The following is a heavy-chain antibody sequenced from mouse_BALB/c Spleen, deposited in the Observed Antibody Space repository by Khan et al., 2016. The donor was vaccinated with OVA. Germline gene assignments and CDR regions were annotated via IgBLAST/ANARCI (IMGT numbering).Heavy chain of an antibody. J-gene: IGHJ2*01. V-gene: IGHV1-7*01. CDR3: ARSVLLRFLFDY. CDR1: GYTFTSYW. CDR2: INPITGYT. Sequence: QVRLQQSGAELAKPGASVKMSCKASGYTFTSYWMHWVKQRPGQGLEWIGYINPITGYTEYNQKFKDKATLTADKSSSTAYMQLSSLTSEDSAVYYCARSVLLRFLFDYWGQGTTLTVSS. D-gene: IGHD1-1*01.